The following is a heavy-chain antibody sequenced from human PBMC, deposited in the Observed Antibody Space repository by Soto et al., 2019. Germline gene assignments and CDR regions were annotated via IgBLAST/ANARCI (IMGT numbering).Heavy chain of an antibody. CDR1: GFTFSSYA. J-gene: IGHJ6*02. CDR2: ISYDGSNK. CDR3: ASWGVVVAATYYYGMDV. Sequence: GSLRLSCAASGFTFSSYAMHWVRQAPGKGLEWVAVISYDGSNKYYADSVKGRFTISRDNSKNTLYLQMNSLRAEDTAVYYCASWGVVVAATYYYGMDVWGQGTTVTVSS. D-gene: IGHD2-15*01. V-gene: IGHV3-30-3*01.